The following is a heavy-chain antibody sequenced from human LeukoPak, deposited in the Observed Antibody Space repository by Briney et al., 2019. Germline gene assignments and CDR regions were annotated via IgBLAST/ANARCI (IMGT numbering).Heavy chain of an antibody. CDR1: VFTFSSYA. J-gene: IGHJ4*02. V-gene: IGHV3-23*01. Sequence: GGSLRLSCAAPVFTFSSYAMSWVRQAPGKGLEWVSAISGSGGSTYYADSVKGRFTISRDNSKNTLYLQMNSLRAEDTAVYYCAKPYSSSSPPFDYWGQGTLVTVSS. CDR3: AKPYSSSSPPFDY. D-gene: IGHD6-6*01. CDR2: ISGSGGST.